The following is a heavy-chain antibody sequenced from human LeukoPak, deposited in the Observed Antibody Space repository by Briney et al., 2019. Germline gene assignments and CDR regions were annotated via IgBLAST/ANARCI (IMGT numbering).Heavy chain of an antibody. V-gene: IGHV1-24*01. CDR3: ATGTPYCSSTSCYSSYGMDV. D-gene: IGHD2-2*02. CDR1: GYTLTELY. Sequence: ASVKFSCKGSGYTLTELYMHWVRQAPGKGLEWMGGFDPEDGETIYAQKFQGRVTMTEDTSTDTAYMELSSLRSEDTAVYYCATGTPYCSSTSCYSSYGMDVWGQGTTVTVSS. CDR2: FDPEDGET. J-gene: IGHJ6*02.